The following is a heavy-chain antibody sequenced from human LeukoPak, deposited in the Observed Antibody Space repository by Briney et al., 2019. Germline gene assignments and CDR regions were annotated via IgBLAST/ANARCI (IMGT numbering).Heavy chain of an antibody. CDR2: MNPNRGNT. J-gene: IGHJ6*03. Sequence: GASLKVSREASVYTLTSYGICRVRETPGQGREWVGGMNPNRGNTDNVQKFQRRVNITRNSSIGQAYMELSSLRSEDTAVYYCARGPPPLTYYDFWSDLPYYMDVWGKGTTVTVSS. CDR1: VYTLTSYG. D-gene: IGHD3-3*01. CDR3: ARGPPPLTYYDFWSDLPYYMDV. V-gene: IGHV1-8*03.